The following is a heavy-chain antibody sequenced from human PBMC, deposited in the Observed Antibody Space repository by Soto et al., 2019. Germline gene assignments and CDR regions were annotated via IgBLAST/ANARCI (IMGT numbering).Heavy chain of an antibody. J-gene: IGHJ4*02. CDR1: GFTFSSYA. CDR3: AESPVSGGAY. CDR2: NSGSGGST. V-gene: IGHV3-23*01. Sequence: EVQLLESGGGLVQPGGSLRLSCAASGFTFSSYAMSWVRQAPGKGLEWVSANSGSGGSTYYAYSVKGRFTISRDNSKNTLYLQMNSLRAEDTAVYYGAESPVSGGAYWGQGTLVTVSS.